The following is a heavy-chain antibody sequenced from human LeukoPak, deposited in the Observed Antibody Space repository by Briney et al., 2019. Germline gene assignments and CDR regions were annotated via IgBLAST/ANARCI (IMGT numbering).Heavy chain of an antibody. CDR2: ISSSGGST. J-gene: IGHJ4*02. CDR1: GFTLSNYA. D-gene: IGHD3-16*02. V-gene: IGHV3-23*01. CDR3: ARSLSSRFSGPRRPYYFDY. Sequence: GGSLRLSCAASGFTLSNYAMSWVRQAPGKGLQWVSGISSSGGSTYQVDSVRGRFTISRDNSKNTLYLQMNSLRAEDTAVYYCARSLSSRFSGPRRPYYFDYWGQGTLVTVSS.